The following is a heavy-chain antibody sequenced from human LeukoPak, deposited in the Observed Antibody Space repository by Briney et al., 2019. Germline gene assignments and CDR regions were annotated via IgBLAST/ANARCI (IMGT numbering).Heavy chain of an antibody. CDR3: AKDPRGGVPAARYSYFDP. J-gene: IGHJ5*02. D-gene: IGHD2-2*01. CDR2: ISGSGGST. CDR1: GFTFSSYA. V-gene: IGHV3-23*01. Sequence: PGGSLRLSCAASGFTFSSYAMSWVRQAPGKGLEWVSVISGSGGSTHYADSVKGRSTISRDNSKNTLYLKMNSLRAEDTAVYYCAKDPRGGVPAARYSYFDPWGQGTLVTVSS.